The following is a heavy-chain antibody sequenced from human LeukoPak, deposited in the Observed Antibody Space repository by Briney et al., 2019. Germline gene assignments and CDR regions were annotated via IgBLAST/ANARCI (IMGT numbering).Heavy chain of an antibody. J-gene: IGHJ6*02. V-gene: IGHV3-30*18. CDR2: ISYDGSNK. D-gene: IGHD3-10*01. CDR1: GFTFSSYG. Sequence: GGSLRLSCAASGFTFSSYGMHWVRQAPGKGLEWVAVISYDGSNKYYADSVKGRFTISRGNSKNTLYLQMNSLRAEDTALYYCAKEGYYGSGSAYGMDVWGQGTTVTVSS. CDR3: AKEGYYGSGSAYGMDV.